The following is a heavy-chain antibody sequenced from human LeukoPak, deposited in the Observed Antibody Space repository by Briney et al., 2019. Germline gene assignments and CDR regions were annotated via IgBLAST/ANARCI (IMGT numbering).Heavy chain of an antibody. D-gene: IGHD2-15*01. CDR2: IYYSGST. V-gene: IGHV4-59*01. J-gene: IGHJ4*02. CDR3: ARDRGYCSGGSCYRYFDY. CDR1: GGSISSYY. Sequence: KASETLSLTCTVSGGSISSYYWSWIRQPPGKGLEWIGYIYYSGSTNYNPSLKSRVTISVDTSKNQFSLKLSSVTAADTAVYYCARDRGYCSGGSCYRYFDYWGQGTLVTVSS.